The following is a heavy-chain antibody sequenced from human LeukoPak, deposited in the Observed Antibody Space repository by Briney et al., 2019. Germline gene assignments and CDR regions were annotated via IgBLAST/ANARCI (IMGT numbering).Heavy chain of an antibody. CDR1: GFTFSRYG. CDR2: ISYDGSNK. V-gene: IGHV3-30*03. D-gene: IGHD1-1*01. CDR3: ARVGHWPDY. Sequence: GGSLRLSCAASGFTFSRYGMHWVRQAPGKGLEWVAVISYDGSNKYYGDSVKGRFTISRDNSRNTLYLHMNSLRGEDTAVYYCARVGHWPDYWGQGTLVTVSS. J-gene: IGHJ4*02.